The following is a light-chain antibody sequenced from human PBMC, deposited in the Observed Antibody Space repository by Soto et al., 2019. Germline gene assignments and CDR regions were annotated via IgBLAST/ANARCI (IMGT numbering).Light chain of an antibody. J-gene: IGKJ3*01. Sequence: EIVRTQSPAILSVSPGERATLSCRASESVSSNLAWYQQKPGQAPRLLISGASTRATGIPVRFSGSGSGTDVTLTISSLQSEDFVFYYCQQYHDWPMTFGPGTKVDIK. CDR2: GAS. CDR1: ESVSSN. CDR3: QQYHDWPMT. V-gene: IGKV3-15*01.